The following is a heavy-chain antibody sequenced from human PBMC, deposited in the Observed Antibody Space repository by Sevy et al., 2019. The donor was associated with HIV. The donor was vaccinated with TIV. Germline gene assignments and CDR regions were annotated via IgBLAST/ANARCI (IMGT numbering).Heavy chain of an antibody. V-gene: IGHV4-31*03. J-gene: IGHJ4*02. D-gene: IGHD1-26*01. CDR3: AGDIGFPSGGGGDEGYFDY. CDR2: ICYSGST. CDR1: GGSISSGGYY. Sequence: SETLSLTCTVSGGSISSGGYYWSWIRQHPGKGLEWIGYICYSGSTYYNPSLKSRVTRSVDTPKNQSSLKLSPVTAADTAVYYWAGDIGFPSGGGGDEGYFDYWGQGTLVTVSS.